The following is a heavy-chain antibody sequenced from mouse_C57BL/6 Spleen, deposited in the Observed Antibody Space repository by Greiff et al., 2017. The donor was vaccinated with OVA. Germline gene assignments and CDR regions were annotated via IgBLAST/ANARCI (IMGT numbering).Heavy chain of an antibody. J-gene: IGHJ4*01. CDR2: IYPGSGST. CDR3: ARLPYDYYGSSYYAMDY. Sequence: QVQLQQPGAELVKPGASVKMSCKASGYTFTSYWITWVKQRPGQGLEWIGDIYPGSGSTNYNEKFTSKATLTVDTSSSTAYMQLSSLTSEDSAVYYCARLPYDYYGSSYYAMDYWGQGTSVTVSS. CDR1: GYTFTSYW. D-gene: IGHD1-1*01. V-gene: IGHV1-55*01.